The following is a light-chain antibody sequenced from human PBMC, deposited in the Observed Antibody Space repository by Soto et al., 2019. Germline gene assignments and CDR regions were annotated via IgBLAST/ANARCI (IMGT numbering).Light chain of an antibody. CDR2: GAS. J-gene: IGKJ1*01. Sequence: EIVLTQSPGTLSLSPGERATLSCRASRSVSSRYLAWYQQKPGQAPRILIFGASSRASGIPDRFSGSGSGTDFTLTISRLEPEDFAVYYCQHYGSSSWTFGQGTKVDIK. V-gene: IGKV3-20*01. CDR3: QHYGSSSWT. CDR1: RSVSSRY.